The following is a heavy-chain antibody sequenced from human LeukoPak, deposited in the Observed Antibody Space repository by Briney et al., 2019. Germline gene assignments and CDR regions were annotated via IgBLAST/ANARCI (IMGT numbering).Heavy chain of an antibody. CDR1: GFTFSNWA. Sequence: GESLRLSCAASGFTFSNWAMSWVRQAPGKGLEWVSAITGSGGSTYYADSVRGRFTISRDNSKNTLFLQMNSLRAEDTAVYYCAKRVSGWYQIDYWGQGTLVTVSS. V-gene: IGHV3-23*01. CDR2: ITGSGGST. D-gene: IGHD6-19*01. CDR3: AKRVSGWYQIDY. J-gene: IGHJ4*02.